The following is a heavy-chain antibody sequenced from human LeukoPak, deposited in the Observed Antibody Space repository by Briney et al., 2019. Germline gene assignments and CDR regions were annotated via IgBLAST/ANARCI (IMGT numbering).Heavy chain of an antibody. J-gene: IGHJ4*02. CDR1: GFTFSSYA. V-gene: IGHV3-23*01. D-gene: IGHD3-3*01. CDR2: ISGSGGST. Sequence: PGGSLRLSCAASGFTFSSYAMSWVRQAPGKGLEWVSVISGSGGSTYYADSVTGRFTISRDNSKNTLYLQMNSLRAEDTAVYYCSYYHFWSGYYGGGDWGQGTLVTVSS. CDR3: SYYHFWSGYYGGGD.